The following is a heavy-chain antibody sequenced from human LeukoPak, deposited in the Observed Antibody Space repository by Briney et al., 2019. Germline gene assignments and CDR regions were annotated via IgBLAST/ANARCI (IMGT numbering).Heavy chain of an antibody. CDR3: ARIEDYGGNSVNY. V-gene: IGHV4-59*01. CDR2: IYYSGST. D-gene: IGHD4-23*01. J-gene: IGHJ4*02. Sequence: SETLSLTCTVSGGSISSYYWSWIRQPPGKGLEWIGYIYYSGSTNYNPSLKSRITISVDTSKNQFSLKLSSVTAADTAVYYCARIEDYGGNSVNYWGQGTLVTVSS. CDR1: GGSISSYY.